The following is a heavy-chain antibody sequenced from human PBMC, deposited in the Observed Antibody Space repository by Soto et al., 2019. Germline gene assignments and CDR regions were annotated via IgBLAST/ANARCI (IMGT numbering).Heavy chain of an antibody. CDR1: GFTFSSYV. V-gene: IGHV3-30-3*01. J-gene: IGHJ3*02. CDR3: ARSDGTYYDILTGTDAFDI. CDR2: ISYDGSNK. D-gene: IGHD3-9*01. Sequence: GGSLRLSCAASGFTFSSYVMHWVRQAPGKGLEWVAVISYDGSNKYYADSVKGRFTISRDNSKNTLYLQMNSLRAEDTAVYYCARSDGTYYDILTGTDAFDIWGQGTMVTVSS.